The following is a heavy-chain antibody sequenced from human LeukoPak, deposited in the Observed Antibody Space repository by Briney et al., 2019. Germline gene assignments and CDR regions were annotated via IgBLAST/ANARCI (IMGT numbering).Heavy chain of an antibody. CDR2: ISGSGGST. Sequence: PGGSLRLSCAASGFTFSSYAMSWVRQAPGKGLEGGSAISGSGGSTYYADSVKGRFTISRDNSKNTLYLQMNSLRAEDTAVYYCAKAHGGASYNYILFDPWGQGTLVTVSS. V-gene: IGHV3-23*01. CDR3: AKAHGGASYNYILFDP. J-gene: IGHJ5*02. CDR1: GFTFSSYA. D-gene: IGHD1-1*01.